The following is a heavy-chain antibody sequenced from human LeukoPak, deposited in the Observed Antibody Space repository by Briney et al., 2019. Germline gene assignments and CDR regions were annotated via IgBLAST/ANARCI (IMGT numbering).Heavy chain of an antibody. J-gene: IGHJ3*02. CDR1: GFTFSDYY. D-gene: IGHD6-13*01. CDR3: AGWGPGIAAAGYSGAFDI. CDR2: IYYTGST. V-gene: IGHV4-38-2*01. Sequence: LRLSCAASGFTFSDYYMSWIRQAPGKGLEWVGSIYYTGSTHYNPSLMSRGTIFLDTSKKQFSLKLTSVPAADTAAFYCAGWGPGIAAAGYSGAFDIWGQGTVVTVSS.